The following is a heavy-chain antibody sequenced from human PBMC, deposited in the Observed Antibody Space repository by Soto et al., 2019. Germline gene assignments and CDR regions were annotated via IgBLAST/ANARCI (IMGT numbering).Heavy chain of an antibody. V-gene: IGHV1-18*01. CDR2: IKPYSGHT. CDR1: GYTFVTYG. J-gene: IGHJ4*02. D-gene: IGHD2-15*01. CDR3: ARDSRRFNDSNGDH. Sequence: QVQLVQSGAEVKKPGASVKVSCKTSGYTFVTYGLTWVRQAPGQGLEWMGWIKPYSGHTNHAQKFEGRVTMTTDTSTNTAYMELRSLTSDDTAIYFCARDSRRFNDSNGDHWGQGTLVTVSS.